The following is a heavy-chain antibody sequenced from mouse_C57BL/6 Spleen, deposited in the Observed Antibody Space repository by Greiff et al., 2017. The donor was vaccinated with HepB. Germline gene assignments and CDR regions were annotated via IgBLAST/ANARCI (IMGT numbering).Heavy chain of an antibody. Sequence: QVQLKQPGAELVRPGSSVKLSCKASGYTFTSYWMHWVKQRPIQGLEWIGNIDPSDSETHYNQKFKDKATLTVDKSSSTAYMQLSSLTSEDSAVYYCARDYGQSFDVWGTGTTVTVSS. J-gene: IGHJ1*03. CDR1: GYTFTSYW. CDR3: ARDYGQSFDV. V-gene: IGHV1-52*01. D-gene: IGHD1-2*01. CDR2: IDPSDSET.